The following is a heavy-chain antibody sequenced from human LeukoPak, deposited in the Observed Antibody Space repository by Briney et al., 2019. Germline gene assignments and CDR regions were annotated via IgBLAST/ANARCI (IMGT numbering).Heavy chain of an antibody. CDR3: ARTDSSGYYYFDY. CDR1: GGSISSYY. D-gene: IGHD3-22*01. J-gene: IGHJ4*02. CDR2: IYYSGST. Sequence: SETLSLTCTVSGGSISSYYWSWIQQPPGKGLEWIGYIYYSGSTNYNPSLKSRVTISVDTSKNQFSLKLSSVTAADTAVYYCARTDSSGYYYFDYWGQGTLVTVSS. V-gene: IGHV4-59*08.